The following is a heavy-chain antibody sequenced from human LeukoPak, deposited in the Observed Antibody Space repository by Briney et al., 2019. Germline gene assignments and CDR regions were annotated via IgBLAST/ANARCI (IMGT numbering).Heavy chain of an antibody. J-gene: IGHJ4*02. CDR2: INHSGST. Sequence: PSETLSLTCTVSGGSISSYYWSWIRQPPGKGLEWIGEINHSGSTNYNPSLKSRVTISVDTSKNQFSLKLSSVTAADTAVYYCARGRRYCTNGVCSKGYYFDYWGQGTLVTVSS. D-gene: IGHD2-8*01. CDR3: ARGRRYCTNGVCSKGYYFDY. V-gene: IGHV4-34*01. CDR1: GGSISSYY.